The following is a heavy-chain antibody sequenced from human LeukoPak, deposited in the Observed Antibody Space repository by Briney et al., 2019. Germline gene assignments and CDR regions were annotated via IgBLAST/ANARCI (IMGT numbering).Heavy chain of an antibody. J-gene: IGHJ4*02. D-gene: IGHD5-12*01. CDR3: ARRHIIVAGPDYFDY. V-gene: IGHV4-39*01. CDR1: GPSITSNGYF. CDR2: IYYNGDT. Sequence: SENLSLTCTLTGPSITSNGYFCSSFRQPPGKGLEWTPNIYYNGDTYYNPSLKSRVTISVDTSKRHFSLRLNSVTAADTSVYYCARRHIIVAGPDYFDYWGLGTLVTVSS.